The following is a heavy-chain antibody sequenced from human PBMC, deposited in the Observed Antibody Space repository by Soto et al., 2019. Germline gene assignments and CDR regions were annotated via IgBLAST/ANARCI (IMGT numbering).Heavy chain of an antibody. Sequence: QVRLVESGGGVVQPGRSLRLSCTASGFSFSSYAMYWFRQPPGKGLEWVAVISHDGINKHYADSVKGRVTVSRDNSNPSVDLQLNRLRGEDTAMYYCARDMYSSDYFVKWFEPWGQGTLVTVSS. CDR1: GFSFSSYA. V-gene: IGHV3-30-3*01. CDR2: ISHDGINK. J-gene: IGHJ5*02. CDR3: ARDMYSSDYFVKWFEP. D-gene: IGHD6-19*01.